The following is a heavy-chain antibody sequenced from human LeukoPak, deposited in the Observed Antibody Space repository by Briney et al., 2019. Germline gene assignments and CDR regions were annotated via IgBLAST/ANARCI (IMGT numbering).Heavy chain of an antibody. J-gene: IGHJ3*02. V-gene: IGHV3-20*04. Sequence: PGGSLRLSCAASGFTFDDYGMSWVRQAPGKGLEWVSGINWNGGSTGYADSVKGRFTISRDNAKNSLYLQMNSLRAEDTALYYCARADGYCSSTSCTPDIWGQGTMVTVSS. CDR1: GFTFDDYG. D-gene: IGHD2-2*01. CDR2: INWNGGST. CDR3: ARADGYCSSTSCTPDI.